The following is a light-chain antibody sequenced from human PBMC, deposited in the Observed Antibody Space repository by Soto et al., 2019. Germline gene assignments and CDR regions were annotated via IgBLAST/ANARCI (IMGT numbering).Light chain of an antibody. CDR2: SSN. CDR3: VSYAGSNIWM. V-gene: IGLV1-44*01. J-gene: IGLJ3*02. Sequence: QAVVTQPPSASGTPGQRVSISCSGGTSNIGSNTVNWYQQVPGTAPKLLIYSSNQRPSGVPDRFSGSKSGTSASLAISGLQSEDEADYYCVSYAGSNIWMFGGGTKLTVL. CDR1: TSNIGSNT.